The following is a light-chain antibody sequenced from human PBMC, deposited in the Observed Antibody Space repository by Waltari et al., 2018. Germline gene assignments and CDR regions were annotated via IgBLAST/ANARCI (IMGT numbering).Light chain of an antibody. V-gene: IGLV2-8*01. CDR3: SSKAGNDNFWV. CDR2: EVS. CDR1: SSDVGGSNY. Sequence: QSALTQPPSASGSPGQSVTISCTGTSSDVGGSNYVYCYPQHPGQAPKLISYEVSKRPSGVPDRFSGSKAGNTASLTGSGPQGWGEADYYCSSKAGNDNFWVFGGGTKLTVL. J-gene: IGLJ3*02.